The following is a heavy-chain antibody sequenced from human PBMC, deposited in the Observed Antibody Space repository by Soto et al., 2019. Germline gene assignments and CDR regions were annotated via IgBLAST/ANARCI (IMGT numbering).Heavy chain of an antibody. Sequence: EVQLVESGGGLVQPGGSLRLSCAASGFSFSTYSMNWVRQAPGKGLEWVSYISSRSYTIYYVDSVKGRFTISRDKAKNSLYLQMNSLRDEDTAVYYCARGGSSSDNGMDVWGQGTKVTVSS. CDR2: ISSRSYTI. J-gene: IGHJ6*02. V-gene: IGHV3-48*02. D-gene: IGHD6-6*01. CDR3: ARGGSSSDNGMDV. CDR1: GFSFSTYS.